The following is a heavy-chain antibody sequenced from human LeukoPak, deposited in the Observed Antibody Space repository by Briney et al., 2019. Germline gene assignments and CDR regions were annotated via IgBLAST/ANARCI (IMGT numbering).Heavy chain of an antibody. D-gene: IGHD3-3*01. J-gene: IGHJ4*02. Sequence: ASVKVSCKASGYTFTSYGISWVRQAPGQGLEWVGWISAYNGNTNYAQKLQGRVTMTTDTSTSTAYMELRSLRSDDTAAYYCATITIFGVVNQRAPLDYWGQGTLVTVSS. CDR2: ISAYNGNT. V-gene: IGHV1-18*01. CDR3: ATITIFGVVNQRAPLDY. CDR1: GYTFTSYG.